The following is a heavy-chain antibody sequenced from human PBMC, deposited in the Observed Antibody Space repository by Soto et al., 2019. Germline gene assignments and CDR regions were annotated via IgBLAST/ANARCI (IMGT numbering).Heavy chain of an antibody. CDR3: AKVPAAGYCSSTSCYNFDY. J-gene: IGHJ4*02. CDR1: GFTFSSYA. Sequence: GGSLRLSCAASGFTFSSYAMSWVRQAPGKGLEWVSAISGSGGSTYYADSVKGRFTISRNNSKNTLYLQMNSLRAEDTAVYYCAKVPAAGYCSSTSCYNFDYWGQGTLVTVSS. D-gene: IGHD2-2*02. V-gene: IGHV3-23*01. CDR2: ISGSGGST.